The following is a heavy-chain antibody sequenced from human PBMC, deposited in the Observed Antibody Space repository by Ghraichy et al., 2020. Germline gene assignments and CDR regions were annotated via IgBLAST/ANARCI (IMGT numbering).Heavy chain of an antibody. CDR3: ARKAHYYDSSGYFGYYFDY. D-gene: IGHD3-22*01. CDR1: GGSISSSNW. V-gene: IGHV4-4*02. Sequence: GSLRLSCAVSGGSISSSNWWSWVRQPPGKGLEWIGEIYHSGSTNYNPSLKSRVTISVDKSKNQFSLKLSSVTAADTAVYYCARKAHYYDSSGYFGYYFDYWGQGTLVTVSS. CDR2: IYHSGST. J-gene: IGHJ4*02.